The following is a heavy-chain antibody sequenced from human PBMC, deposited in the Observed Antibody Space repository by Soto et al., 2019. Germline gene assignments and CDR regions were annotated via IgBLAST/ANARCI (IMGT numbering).Heavy chain of an antibody. CDR2: IYYSGRT. V-gene: IGHV4-31*03. Sequence: QVQLQESGPGLVKPSQTLSLTCTVSGGSISSGGYYWSWIRQHPGKGLEWIGYIYYSGRTYYNPSLKSRFTISVETSKNQFSLKLSSVTAADTAVYYCARLFGALEGFDPWGQGTLVTVSS. CDR3: ARLFGALEGFDP. D-gene: IGHD3-10*01. CDR1: GGSISSGGYY. J-gene: IGHJ5*02.